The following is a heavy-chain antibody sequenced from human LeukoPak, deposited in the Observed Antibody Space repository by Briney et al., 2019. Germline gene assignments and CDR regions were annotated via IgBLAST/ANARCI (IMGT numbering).Heavy chain of an antibody. CDR2: IYYSGST. CDR3: ARRQRWLQYPPGYYYYYMDV. J-gene: IGHJ6*03. D-gene: IGHD5-24*01. Sequence: SETLSLTCTVSGNSISSNTYYWGWIRQPPGKGLEWIGSIYYSGSTYYNPSLKSRVTISVDTSKNQFSLKLSSVTAADTAVYYCARRQRWLQYPPGYYYYYMDVWGKGTTVTVSS. CDR1: GNSISSNTYY. V-gene: IGHV4-39*07.